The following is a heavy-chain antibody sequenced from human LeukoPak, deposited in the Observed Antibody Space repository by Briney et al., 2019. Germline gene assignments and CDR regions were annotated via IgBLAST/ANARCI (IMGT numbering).Heavy chain of an antibody. CDR3: ARETSQDYFDS. CDR1: GFSFSSYW. V-gene: IGHV3-74*01. J-gene: IGHJ4*02. Sequence: PGGSLRLSCAASGFSFSSYWMHWVRQAPGKGLVWVSRINGDGSRTYYADSVKGRFTISRDNAKNTLYVQMNSLRAEDTAVYHCARETSQDYFDSWGQGTLVTVSS. CDR2: INGDGSRT.